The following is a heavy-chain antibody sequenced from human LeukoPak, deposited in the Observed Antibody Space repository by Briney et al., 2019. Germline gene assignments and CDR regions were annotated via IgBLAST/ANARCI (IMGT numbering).Heavy chain of an antibody. Sequence: ASVKVSCKASGYTFTSYGISWVRQAPGQGLEWMGWISAYNGNTNYAQKFQGRVTMTTDASTSSVYMELSSLRSEDTAVYYCAREPPESYQFDYWGQGTLVTVSS. J-gene: IGHJ4*02. CDR2: ISAYNGNT. CDR3: AREPPESYQFDY. CDR1: GYTFTSYG. D-gene: IGHD2-2*01. V-gene: IGHV1-18*01.